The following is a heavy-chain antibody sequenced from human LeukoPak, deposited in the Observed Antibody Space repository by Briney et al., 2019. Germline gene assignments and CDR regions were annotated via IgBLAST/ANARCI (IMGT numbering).Heavy chain of an antibody. CDR3: AKDDDYYDSSGLLDY. CDR1: GFTFDDYA. D-gene: IGHD3-22*01. Sequence: SLRLSCAASGFTFDDYAMHWVRQAPGKGLEWVSGTSWNSGSIGYAGSVEGRFTISRDNAKNSLYLQMNSLRAEDTALYYCAKDDDYYDSSGLLDYWGQGTLVTVSS. V-gene: IGHV3-9*01. CDR2: TSWNSGSI. J-gene: IGHJ4*02.